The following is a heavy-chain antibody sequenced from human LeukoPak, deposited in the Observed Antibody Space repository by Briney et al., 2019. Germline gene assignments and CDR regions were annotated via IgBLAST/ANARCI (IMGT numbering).Heavy chain of an antibody. CDR2: FDPEDGET. V-gene: IGHV1-24*01. CDR1: GYTLTELS. J-gene: IGHJ4*02. D-gene: IGHD2-2*01. CDR3: ATGYGVVDNFDY. Sequence: ASVKVSCKVSGYTLTELSMHWVRQAPGKGLEWMGGFDPEDGETIYAQKFQGRVTMTEDTSTDTAYMELSSLRSEDTTVYYCATGYGVVDNFDYWGQGTLVTVSS.